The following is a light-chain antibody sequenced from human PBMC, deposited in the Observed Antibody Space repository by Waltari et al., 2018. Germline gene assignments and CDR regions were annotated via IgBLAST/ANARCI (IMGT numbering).Light chain of an antibody. CDR2: SAN. CDR3: LLFYGGAYV. CDR1: TGAVTSGYF. J-gene: IGLJ1*01. V-gene: IGLV7-43*01. Sequence: QTVVTQEPSLTVSPGGTVTLTCASSTGAVTSGYFPTWFQQRPGQPPRSLIYSANNKHPRTPARFSGSLLGGKAALTLSGVQPEDEADYYCLLFYGGAYVFGTGTKLTVL.